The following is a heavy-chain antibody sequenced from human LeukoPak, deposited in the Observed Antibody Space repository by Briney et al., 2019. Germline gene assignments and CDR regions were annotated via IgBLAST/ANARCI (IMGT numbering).Heavy chain of an antibody. CDR3: ARDYCSSTSCYTADY. CDR1: GGTFSSYA. D-gene: IGHD2-2*02. CDR2: IIPIFGTA. V-gene: IGHV1-69*13. J-gene: IGHJ4*02. Sequence: ASVKVSCKASGGTFSSYAVSWVRQAPGQGLEWMGGIIPIFGTANYAQKFQGRVTITADESTSTAYMELSSLRSEDTAVYYCARDYCSSTSCYTADYWGQGTLVTVSS.